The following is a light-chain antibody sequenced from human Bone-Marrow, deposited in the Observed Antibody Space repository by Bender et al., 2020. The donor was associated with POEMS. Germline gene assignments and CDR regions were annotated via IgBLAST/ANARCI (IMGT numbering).Light chain of an antibody. J-gene: IGLJ2*01. Sequence: QSALTQPASVSGSPGQSITISCTGTSSDVGGYNYVSWYQQLPGKVPKLLISDVTNRPSGVSNRFSGSKSGNTASLTISGLQAEDEADYYCSSFASGSTVVFGGGTRVTVL. CDR1: SSDVGGYNY. CDR2: DVT. CDR3: SSFASGSTVV. V-gene: IGLV2-14*03.